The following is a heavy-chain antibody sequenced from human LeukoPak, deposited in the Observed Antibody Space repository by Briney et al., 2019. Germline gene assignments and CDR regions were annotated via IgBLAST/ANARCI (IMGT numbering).Heavy chain of an antibody. J-gene: IGHJ4*02. D-gene: IGHD6-19*01. CDR2: INTDGSDT. CDR1: GFTFRRYW. V-gene: IGHV3-74*01. Sequence: GGSLRLSCAASGFTFRRYWMHWVRQAPGKGRVWVSRINTDGSDTIYADSVKGRFTISRDNAKNTLFLQMNSLRAEDTAVYYCARDESVTGPTTFDYWGQGTLVTASS. CDR3: ARDESVTGPTTFDY.